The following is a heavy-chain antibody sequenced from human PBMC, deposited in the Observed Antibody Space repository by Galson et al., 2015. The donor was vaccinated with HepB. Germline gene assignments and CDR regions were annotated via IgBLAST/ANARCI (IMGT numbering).Heavy chain of an antibody. J-gene: IGHJ6*02. CDR2: IWYDGTNK. V-gene: IGHV3-33*01. CDR3: ARARKFVVRFLVAGMDV. CDR1: GFTFSTYG. Sequence: SLRLSCAASGFTFSTYGLHWVRQAPGKGLEWVSVIWYDGTNKYYADSVKGRFTISRDNTKRSVYLQMNSLRAEDTAVYYCARARKFVVRFLVAGMDVWGQGTTVTVSS. D-gene: IGHD3-3*01.